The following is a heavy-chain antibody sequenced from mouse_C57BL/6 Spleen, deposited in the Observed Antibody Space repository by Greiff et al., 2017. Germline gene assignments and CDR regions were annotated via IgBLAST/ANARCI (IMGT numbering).Heavy chain of an antibody. CDR3: ARKTQGPYDYAMDY. Sequence: QVQLKESGAELVRPGTSVKVSCKASGYAFTNYLIEWVKQRPGQGLEWIGVINPGSGGTNYNEKFKGKATLTADKSSSTAYMQLSSLTSEDSAVYFCARKTQGPYDYAMDYWGQGTSVTVSS. V-gene: IGHV1-54*01. CDR1: GYAFTNYL. J-gene: IGHJ4*01. CDR2: INPGSGGT. D-gene: IGHD1-1*01.